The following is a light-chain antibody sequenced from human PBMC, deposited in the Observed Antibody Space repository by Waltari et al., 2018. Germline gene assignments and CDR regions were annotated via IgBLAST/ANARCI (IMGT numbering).Light chain of an antibody. J-gene: IGKJ1*01. Sequence: DIVMTQSPDSLAVSLGERATINCKSSQSVLYSSNKKNYLAWYQQKPGQSPKLLIYWASTRESGVPDRFSGSGSETDFTLTISNLQAEDVAVYYCQQYYSTLSWTFGQGTKAEIK. CDR1: QSVLYSSNKKNY. CDR2: WAS. CDR3: QQYYSTLSWT. V-gene: IGKV4-1*01.